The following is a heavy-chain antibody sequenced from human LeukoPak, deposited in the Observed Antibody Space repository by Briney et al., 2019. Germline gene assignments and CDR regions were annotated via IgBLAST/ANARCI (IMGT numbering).Heavy chain of an antibody. CDR3: AKEGNRAGTFE. CDR1: GFIFSSYA. V-gene: IGHV3-23*01. D-gene: IGHD1-7*01. J-gene: IGHJ4*02. CDR2: ISGSGGST. Sequence: GGSLRLSCAASGFIFSSYAMSWVRQAPGKGLEWVSVISGSGGSTFYADSAKGRFTISRDNSKNTLYLQMNSLRAEDTAVYYCAKEGNRAGTFEWGQGTLVTVSS.